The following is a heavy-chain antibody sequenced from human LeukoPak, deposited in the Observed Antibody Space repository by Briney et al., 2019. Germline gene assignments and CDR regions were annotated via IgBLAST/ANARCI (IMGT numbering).Heavy chain of an antibody. CDR3: TRLIYGGNSVDDY. V-gene: IGHV3-73*01. CDR1: GFTFSGSA. J-gene: IGHJ4*02. D-gene: IGHD4-23*01. Sequence: PGGSLRLSCAASGFTFSGSAMPWVRQASGKGLEWVGRIRSKANSYAAAYAASVKGRFTISRDDSKNTAYLQMNSLKTEDTAVYYCTRLIYGGNSVDDYWGQGTLVTVSS. CDR2: IRSKANSYAA.